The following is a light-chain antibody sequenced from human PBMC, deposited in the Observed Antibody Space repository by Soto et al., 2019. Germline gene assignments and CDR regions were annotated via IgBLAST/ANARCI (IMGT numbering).Light chain of an antibody. CDR2: AAS. CDR3: LQDYNYPLT. J-gene: IGKJ1*01. Sequence: DIQMTQSPSSLSASVGDRVTITCRASQSISSYLNWYQQKPGKAPKLLIYAASSLQSGVPSRFSGSGSGTDFTFTISSLQPEDIATYYCLQDYNYPLTFGQGTKVDIK. V-gene: IGKV1-39*01. CDR1: QSISSY.